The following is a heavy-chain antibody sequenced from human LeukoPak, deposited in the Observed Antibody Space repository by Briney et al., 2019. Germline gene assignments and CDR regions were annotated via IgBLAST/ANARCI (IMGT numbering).Heavy chain of an antibody. D-gene: IGHD5-12*01. J-gene: IGHJ4*02. CDR3: ARGYSGYDWLAFDY. CDR1: GFTFSSYG. CDR2: IWYDGSNK. Sequence: RRCLRLSCATPGFTFSSYGMPWVRQAPGKGLEWVAVIWYDGSNKYYADSVKGRFTISRDNSKNTLYLQMNSLRAEDTAVYYCARGYSGYDWLAFDYWGQGTLVTVSS. V-gene: IGHV3-33*01.